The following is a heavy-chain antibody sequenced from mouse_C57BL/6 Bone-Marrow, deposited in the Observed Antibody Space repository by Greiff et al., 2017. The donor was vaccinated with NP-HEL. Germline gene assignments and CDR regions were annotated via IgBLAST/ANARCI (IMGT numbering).Heavy chain of an antibody. D-gene: IGHD2-5*01. V-gene: IGHV6-3*01. Sequence: DVHLVESGGGLVQPGGSMKLSCVASGFTFSNYWMNWVRQSPEKGLEWVAQIRLNSDNYATHYEETVKGRFTISRDASKSSVYLHMNNLSAQDTEIYYCTGYYSNYYARDYWGQGTSVTVSS. CDR3: TGYYSNYYARDY. J-gene: IGHJ4*01. CDR2: IRLNSDNYAT. CDR1: GFTFSNYW.